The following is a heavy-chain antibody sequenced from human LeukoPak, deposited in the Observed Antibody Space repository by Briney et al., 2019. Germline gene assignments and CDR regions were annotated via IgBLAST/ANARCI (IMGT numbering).Heavy chain of an antibody. V-gene: IGHV3-30*04. CDR3: AKGAVGATPPVYYFDY. J-gene: IGHJ4*02. CDR2: ISYDGSNK. Sequence: PGRSLRLSCAASGFTFSSYAMHWVRQAPGKGLEWVAVISYDGSNKYYADSVKGRFTISRDNSKNTLYLQMNSLRAEDTAVYYCAKGAVGATPPVYYFDYWGQGTLVTVSS. CDR1: GFTFSSYA. D-gene: IGHD1-26*01.